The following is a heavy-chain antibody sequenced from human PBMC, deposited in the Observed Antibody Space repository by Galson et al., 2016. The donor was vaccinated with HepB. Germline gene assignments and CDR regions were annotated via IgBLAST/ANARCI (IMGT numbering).Heavy chain of an antibody. CDR2: INSDNDNT. CDR3: ARRGPGYKYDH. Sequence: SVKVSCKASGYTLTTYPIHWVRQAPGQGLEWMAWINSDNDNTQYSQKIQGRATIIRDTSARIVYLELSSLRSEDTGIYFCARRGPGYKYDHWGQGTLVTVSS. J-gene: IGHJ4*02. D-gene: IGHD5-18*01. CDR1: GYTLTTYP. V-gene: IGHV1-3*01.